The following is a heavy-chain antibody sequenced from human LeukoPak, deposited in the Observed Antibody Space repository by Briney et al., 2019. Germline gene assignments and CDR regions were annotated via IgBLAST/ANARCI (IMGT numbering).Heavy chain of an antibody. CDR2: IYYSGTT. Sequence: SETLSLTCSVSGGSISSGGYYWSWFRQYPGKGPEWIGYIYYSGTTFYNPSLKSRLTMSVGTSKNQFSLRLTSVTAADTAVYYCARYRSSGDLFDYWGQGTLVTVSS. CDR3: ARYRSSGDLFDY. V-gene: IGHV4-31*03. CDR1: GGSISSGGYY. D-gene: IGHD3-10*01. J-gene: IGHJ4*02.